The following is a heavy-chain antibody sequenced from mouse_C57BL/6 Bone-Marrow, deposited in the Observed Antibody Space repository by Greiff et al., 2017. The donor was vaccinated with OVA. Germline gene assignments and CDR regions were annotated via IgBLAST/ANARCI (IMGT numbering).Heavy chain of an antibody. V-gene: IGHV1-74*01. D-gene: IGHD1-1*01. J-gene: IGHJ4*01. CDR3: AICRLLRYSYYYAMDY. Sequence: VQLQQPGAELVKPGASVKVSCKASGYTFTSYWMHWVKQRPGQGLEWIGRIHPSDSDTNYNQKFKGKATLTVDKSSSTAYMQLSSLTSEDSAVYYCAICRLLRYSYYYAMDYWGQGTSVTVSS. CDR2: IHPSDSDT. CDR1: GYTFTSYW.